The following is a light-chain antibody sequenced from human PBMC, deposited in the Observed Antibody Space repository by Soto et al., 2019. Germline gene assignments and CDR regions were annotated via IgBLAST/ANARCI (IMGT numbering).Light chain of an antibody. J-gene: IGKJ4*01. V-gene: IGKV1-33*01. CDR3: QQYDNSALT. Sequence: DLQMTQSPSSLSASVGDRVTITCQASQDISNYLNWYQQKPGKAPKLLIYDASNLETGVPSRFSGSGSGTDFTFTISSLQPEDIATYYCQQYDNSALTFGGGTKVEIK. CDR1: QDISNY. CDR2: DAS.